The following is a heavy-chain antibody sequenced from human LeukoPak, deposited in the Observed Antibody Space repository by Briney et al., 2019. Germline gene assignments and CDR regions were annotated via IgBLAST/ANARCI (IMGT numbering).Heavy chain of an antibody. CDR2: IYHSGST. CDR3: ARNEYNWNPYFDY. CDR1: GGSISSGGYF. Sequence: SETLSLTCTVSGGSISSGGYFWSWIRQPPGKGLEWIRYIYHSGSTYYNPSLKSRVTISVDRSKNQFSLNLSSVTAADTAVYYCARNEYNWNPYFDYWGQGTLVTVSS. D-gene: IGHD1-20*01. V-gene: IGHV4-30-2*01. J-gene: IGHJ4*02.